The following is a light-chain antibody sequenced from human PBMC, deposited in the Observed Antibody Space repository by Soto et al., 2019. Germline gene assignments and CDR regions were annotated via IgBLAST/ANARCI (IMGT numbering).Light chain of an antibody. J-gene: IGKJ4*01. CDR2: SSS. CDR1: QPISND. Sequence: IQVTQSPSSLSASVGDRVTITCRASQPISNDLGWFQQKPGKAPKLLIYSSSTLPSGVPSRFSGSGSGTDFSLTISSLQHEDFATYFCLQDYNYPFTFGGGTKVE. V-gene: IGKV1-6*01. CDR3: LQDYNYPFT.